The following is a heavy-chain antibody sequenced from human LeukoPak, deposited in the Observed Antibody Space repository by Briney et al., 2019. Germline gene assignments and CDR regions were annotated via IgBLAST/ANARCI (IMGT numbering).Heavy chain of an antibody. CDR1: GFTFSSYS. CDR3: ARDIPPVGMATVPFDY. D-gene: IGHD5-24*01. V-gene: IGHV3-21*01. Sequence: GGSLRLSCAASGFTFSSYSMNWVRQAPGKGLEWVSSISSSSSYIYYADSVKGRFTISRDNAKNSLYLQMNSLRAEDTAVYYCARDIPPVGMATVPFDYWGQGTLVTVSS. CDR2: ISSSSSYI. J-gene: IGHJ4*02.